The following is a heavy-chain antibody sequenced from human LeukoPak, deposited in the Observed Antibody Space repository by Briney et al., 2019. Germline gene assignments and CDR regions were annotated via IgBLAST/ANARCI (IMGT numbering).Heavy chain of an antibody. CDR3: ARASRIEDY. V-gene: IGHV4-61*09. CDR1: GVSITSGGYY. J-gene: IGHJ4*02. D-gene: IGHD2-15*01. Sequence: SETLSLTCTVSGVSITSGGYYWMWIRQPAGKGLEWIGHVYTSGSTKYNPSLKTPVSIDTSKNHFSLKVDSVTAADTAVYYCARASRIEDYWGEGTLVIVSS. CDR2: VYTSGST.